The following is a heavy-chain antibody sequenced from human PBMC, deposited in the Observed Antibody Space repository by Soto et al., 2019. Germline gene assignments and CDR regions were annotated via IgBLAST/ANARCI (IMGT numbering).Heavy chain of an antibody. V-gene: IGHV3-53*01. Sequence: LRLSCAASGFTVSSNYMSWVRQAPGKGLEWVSVIYSGGSTYYADSVKGRFTISRDNSKKTLYLQMNSLRAEDTAVYYCARDGSGSYSFDYWGQGTLVTVSS. CDR1: GFTVSSNY. CDR3: ARDGSGSYSFDY. CDR2: IYSGGST. J-gene: IGHJ4*02. D-gene: IGHD3-10*01.